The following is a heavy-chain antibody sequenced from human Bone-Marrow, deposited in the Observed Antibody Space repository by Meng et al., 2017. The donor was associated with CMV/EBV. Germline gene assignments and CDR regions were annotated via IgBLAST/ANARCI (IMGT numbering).Heavy chain of an antibody. D-gene: IGHD6-6*01. Sequence: GESLKISCAASGFTFSSYAMSWVRQAPGKGLEWVALIWYDGNYKYYGDSVKGRFTISRDNSKNTLYLQMNSLRAEDTAVYYCAKFHGAMQLVYYGMDVWGQGTTVTVSS. V-gene: IGHV3-33*06. J-gene: IGHJ6*02. CDR1: GFTFSSYA. CDR2: IWYDGNYK. CDR3: AKFHGAMQLVYYGMDV.